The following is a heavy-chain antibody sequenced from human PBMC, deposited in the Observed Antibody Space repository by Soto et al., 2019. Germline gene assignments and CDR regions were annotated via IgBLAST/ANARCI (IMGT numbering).Heavy chain of an antibody. CDR1: GGSISSYY. J-gene: IGHJ4*02. CDR2: IYYSGST. D-gene: IGHD1-26*01. V-gene: IGHV4-59*01. Sequence: NPSETLSLTCTVSGGSISSYYWSWIRQPPGKGLEWIGYIYYSGSTNYNPSLKSRVTISVDTSKNQFSLKPSSVTAADTAVYYCARWAGGSYGFDYWGQGTLVTVSS. CDR3: ARWAGGSYGFDY.